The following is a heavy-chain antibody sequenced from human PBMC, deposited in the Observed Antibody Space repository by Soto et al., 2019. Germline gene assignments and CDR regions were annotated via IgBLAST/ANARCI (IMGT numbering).Heavy chain of an antibody. CDR3: ANRDMTDYYYYGMDV. V-gene: IGHV1-69*13. J-gene: IGHJ6*02. CDR1: GGTFSSYA. CDR2: IIPIFGTA. Sequence: SVKVSCKASGGTFSSYAISWVRQAPGQGLEWMGGIIPIFGTANYAQKFQGRVTITADESTSTACMELSSLRSEDTAVYYCANRDMTDYYYYGMDVWGQGTTVTVSS. D-gene: IGHD2-15*01.